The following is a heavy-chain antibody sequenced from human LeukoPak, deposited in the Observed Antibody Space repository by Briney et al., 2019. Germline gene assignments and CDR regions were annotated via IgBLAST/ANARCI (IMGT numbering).Heavy chain of an antibody. CDR2: ISYDGSNK. V-gene: IGHV3-30*04. CDR1: GFTFSSYA. J-gene: IGHJ5*02. Sequence: GRSLRLSCAASGFTFSSYAMHWVRQAPGKGLEWVAVISYDGSNKYYADSVKGRFTISRDNSKNTLYLQMNSLRAEDTAVYYCARLGLDGYIHNWFDPWGQGTLVTVSS. CDR3: ARLGLDGYIHNWFDP. D-gene: IGHD5-24*01.